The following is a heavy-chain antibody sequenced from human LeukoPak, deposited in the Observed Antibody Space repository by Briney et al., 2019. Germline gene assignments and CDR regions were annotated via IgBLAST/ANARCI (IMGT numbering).Heavy chain of an antibody. CDR2: ISYDGSNK. CDR3: ARHQISDVMATIHFDY. Sequence: HPGGSLRLSCAVSGFIVSSNYMGWVRQAPGKGLEWVAVISYDGSNKYYADSVKGRFTISRDNSKNTLYLQMNGLRAEDTAVYYCARHQISDVMATIHFDYWGQGTLVTVSS. CDR1: GFIVSSNY. V-gene: IGHV3-30*03. J-gene: IGHJ4*02. D-gene: IGHD5-24*01.